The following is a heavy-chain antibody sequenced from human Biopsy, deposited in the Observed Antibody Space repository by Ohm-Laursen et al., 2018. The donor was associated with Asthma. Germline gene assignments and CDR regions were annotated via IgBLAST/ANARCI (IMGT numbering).Heavy chain of an antibody. D-gene: IGHD6-6*01. CDR3: ARGKTWGRSYYFDY. J-gene: IGHJ4*02. Sequence: SLRLSCAASGLTFRSYGMHWVRQAPGKGLEWVAFLSYDGSNKYYADSVKGRFTISRDNSKDTLYLQVNSLRGDDTAVYYCARGKTWGRSYYFDYWGQGTLVTVSS. CDR1: GLTFRSYG. CDR2: LSYDGSNK. V-gene: IGHV3-30*03.